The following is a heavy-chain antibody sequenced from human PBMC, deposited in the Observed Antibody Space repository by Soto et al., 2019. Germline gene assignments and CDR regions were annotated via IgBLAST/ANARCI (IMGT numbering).Heavy chain of an antibody. Sequence: EVQLVETGGGLIQPGGSLRLSCAASGLFVSPNYMNWVRQAPGKGLDWVSVLYSGGSTNYAGSVKGRFIISRDNSKNTLYLQMNSLRAEDTAVYYCARDRPGDEGDAFDIWGHGTLVTVSS. V-gene: IGHV3-53*02. CDR3: ARDRPGDEGDAFDI. CDR2: LYSGGST. CDR1: GLFVSPNY. D-gene: IGHD3-10*01. J-gene: IGHJ3*02.